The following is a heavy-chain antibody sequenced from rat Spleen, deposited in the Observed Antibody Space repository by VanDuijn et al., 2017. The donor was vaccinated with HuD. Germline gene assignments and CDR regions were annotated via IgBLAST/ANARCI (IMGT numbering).Heavy chain of an antibody. D-gene: IGHD4-3*01. CDR2: MWSDGDT. CDR3: GRGGGELGY. Sequence: EVQLKESGPGLVQPSQTLSLTCTVSGISFTDYSVHWVRQPPGKGLEWMGVMWSDGDTSYNSALKSRLSISRDTSKSQVFLKMSSLQTEDTDTYYGGRGGGELGYWGQGVMVTVSS. CDR1: GISFTDYS. J-gene: IGHJ2*01. V-gene: IGHV2S63*01.